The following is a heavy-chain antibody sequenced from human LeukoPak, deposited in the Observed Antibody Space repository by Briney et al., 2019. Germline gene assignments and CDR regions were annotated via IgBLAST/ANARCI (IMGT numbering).Heavy chain of an antibody. CDR3: ARGCYYERSGYCPFDY. V-gene: IGHV3-53*01. Sequence: GGSLRLSCAASGFIVSNNYMNWVRQAPGKGLEWVSIIYSGGGTYYADSVKGRFTISRDSSKNTLYLQMNSLRADDTAVYYCARGCYYERSGYCPFDYWGPGTLVTVSS. CDR1: GFIVSNNY. D-gene: IGHD3-22*01. CDR2: IYSGGGT. J-gene: IGHJ4*02.